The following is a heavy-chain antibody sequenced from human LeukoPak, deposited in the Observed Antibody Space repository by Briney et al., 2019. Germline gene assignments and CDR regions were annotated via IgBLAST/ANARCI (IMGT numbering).Heavy chain of an antibody. D-gene: IGHD3-22*01. Sequence: SETLSLTCAVYGGSFSGYYWGWIRQPPGKGLEWIGEINHSGSTNYNPSLKSRVTISVDTSKNQFSLKLSSVTAADTAVYYCARYLRAGGRYYDRWGQGTLVTVSS. CDR1: GGSFSGYY. CDR3: ARYLRAGGRYYDR. V-gene: IGHV4-34*01. CDR2: INHSGST. J-gene: IGHJ4*02.